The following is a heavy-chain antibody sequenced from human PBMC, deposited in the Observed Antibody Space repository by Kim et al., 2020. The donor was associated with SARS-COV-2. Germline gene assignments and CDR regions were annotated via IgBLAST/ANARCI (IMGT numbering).Heavy chain of an antibody. D-gene: IGHD3-22*01. CDR3: AKATSAYYHTGMDV. J-gene: IGHJ6*02. V-gene: IGHV3-23*01. Sequence: AGSGKGRFTISRDDSKNTLYLQMNSLRAEDSAVYYCAKATSAYYHTGMDVWGQGTTVTVSS.